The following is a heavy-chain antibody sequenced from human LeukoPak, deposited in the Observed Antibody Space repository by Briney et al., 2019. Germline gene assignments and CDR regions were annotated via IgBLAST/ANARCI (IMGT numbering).Heavy chain of an antibody. J-gene: IGHJ4*02. D-gene: IGHD3-16*02. CDR1: GFPFSSYA. Sequence: GGPLRLSCAASGFPFSSYAMSWVRQAPGKALECVSAISGSGGGTYYTDGVKDQLNISKDNSKNTLYQQMNSLRAEDTAVYDCAKTYFWIMITFGGVIVAPFDYWGQGTLVTVSS. CDR2: ISGSGGGT. CDR3: AKTYFWIMITFGGVIVAPFDY. V-gene: IGHV3-23*01.